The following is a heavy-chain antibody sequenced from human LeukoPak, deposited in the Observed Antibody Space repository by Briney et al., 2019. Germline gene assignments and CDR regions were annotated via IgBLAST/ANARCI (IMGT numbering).Heavy chain of an antibody. D-gene: IGHD3-10*02. V-gene: IGHV4-59*08. CDR1: GGSISSYY. J-gene: IGHJ1*01. CDR3: ARGVFGELEKLMFQH. Sequence: SETLSLTCTVSGGSISSYYWSWIREPQGKGLEWIGYISYSGSTNYNPSLNSRVTISIDTSKNQFSLNLRSVTAAGTAIYYCARGVFGELEKLMFQHWGQGTLVTVSS. CDR2: ISYSGST.